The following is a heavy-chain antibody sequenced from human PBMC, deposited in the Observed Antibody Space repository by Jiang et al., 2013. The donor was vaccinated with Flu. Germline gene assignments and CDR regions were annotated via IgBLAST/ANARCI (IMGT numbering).Heavy chain of an antibody. V-gene: IGHV2-5*02. CDR3: AHSVSAGYDFWSGYAYFDY. CDR1: GFSLSTSGVG. Sequence: KPTQTLTLTCTFSGFSLSTSGVGVGWIRQPPGKALEWLALIYWDDDKRYSPSLKSRLTITKDTSKNQVVLTMTNMDPVDTATYYCAHSVSAGYDFWSGYAYFDYWGQGTLVTVSS. CDR2: IYWDDDK. J-gene: IGHJ4*02. D-gene: IGHD3-3*01.